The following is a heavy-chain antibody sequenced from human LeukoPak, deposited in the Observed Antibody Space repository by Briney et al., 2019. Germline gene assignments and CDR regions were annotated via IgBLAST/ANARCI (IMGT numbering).Heavy chain of an antibody. J-gene: IGHJ4*02. D-gene: IGHD3-10*01. Sequence: GGSLILSCAASGFTFSSYDMHWVRQATGKGLEWVSAIGTAGDTFYPGSVKGRFTISRENAKNSSYLQMNSLRVGDTAVYYCARGRYRYDSGSYYKGIDYWGQGTLVTVSS. V-gene: IGHV3-13*04. CDR3: ARGRYRYDSGSYYKGIDY. CDR1: GFTFSSYD. CDR2: IGTAGDT.